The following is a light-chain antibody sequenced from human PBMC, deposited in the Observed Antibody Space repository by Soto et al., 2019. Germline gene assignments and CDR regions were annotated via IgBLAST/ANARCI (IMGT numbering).Light chain of an antibody. CDR3: QQYIYWPYT. J-gene: IGKJ2*01. V-gene: IGKV3-15*01. CDR2: GAS. CDR1: QPIRNN. Sequence: EIVMTQSPATLSVSPGERATLSCRASQPIRNNRAWLLLRPGQAPRLVIFGASNRATGFAARFSGSGSGTDFTLSISSLQSEDFAVYYCQQYIYWPYTFGQGTKVDIK.